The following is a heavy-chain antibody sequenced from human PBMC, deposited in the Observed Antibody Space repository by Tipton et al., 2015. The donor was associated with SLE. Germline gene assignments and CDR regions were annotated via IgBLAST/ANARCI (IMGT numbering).Heavy chain of an antibody. CDR2: ISNSGRT. Sequence: TLSLTCTVSGGPIRSSSSHWGWIRQPPGKGLEWIGSISNSGRTAYNPSLKTRVAISLDSSKNQFSLTLRSVTAADTAVYYCARVPFGAWRFDLWGQGTLVTVSS. J-gene: IGHJ4*02. CDR3: ARVPFGAWRFDL. V-gene: IGHV4-39*07. D-gene: IGHD2-21*02. CDR1: GGPIRSSSSH.